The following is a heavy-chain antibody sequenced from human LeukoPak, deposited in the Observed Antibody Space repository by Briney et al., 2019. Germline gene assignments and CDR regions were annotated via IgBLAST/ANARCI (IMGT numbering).Heavy chain of an antibody. CDR1: GFTFSSYS. CDR2: IGSSSS. J-gene: IGHJ1*01. CDR3: ARDLYYDSSGYSLTGYFQH. Sequence: PGGSLSLSCAASGFTFSSYSMNWVRQAPGKGLEWVSSIGSSSSYADSVKGRFTISRDNAKNSLYLQLNSLRAEDTAVYYCARDLYYDSSGYSLTGYFQHWGQGTLVTVSS. V-gene: IGHV3-21*06. D-gene: IGHD3-22*01.